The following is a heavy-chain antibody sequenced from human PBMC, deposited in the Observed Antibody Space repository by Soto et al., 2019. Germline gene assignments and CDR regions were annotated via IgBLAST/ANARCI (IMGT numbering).Heavy chain of an antibody. V-gene: IGHV4-34*01. J-gene: IGHJ6*02. CDR2: INHSGST. CDR3: ARGSSGWYRYYYYYYGMDV. Sequence: SETLSLTXAVYGGSFSGYYWSWIRQPPGKGLEWIGEINHSGSTNYNPSLKSRVTISVDTSKNQFSLKLSSVTAADTAVYYCARGSSGWYRYYYYYYGMDVWGQGTTVTVSS. CDR1: GGSFSGYY. D-gene: IGHD6-19*01.